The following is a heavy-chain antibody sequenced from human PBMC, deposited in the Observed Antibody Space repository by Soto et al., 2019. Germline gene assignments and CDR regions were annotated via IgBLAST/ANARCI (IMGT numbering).Heavy chain of an antibody. CDR1: GGSISSSY. V-gene: IGHV4-59*01. Sequence: SETLSLTWSVSGGSISSSYWSWIRQPPGKGLEWIGYISYSGSTTYNPSLKSRITLSVDTSKNQFSLRVSSVTAADTAVYYCARGHRAMEYYYYYGMDVWGQGTTVTVSS. CDR2: ISYSGST. CDR3: ARGHRAMEYYYYYGMDV. D-gene: IGHD5-18*01. J-gene: IGHJ6*02.